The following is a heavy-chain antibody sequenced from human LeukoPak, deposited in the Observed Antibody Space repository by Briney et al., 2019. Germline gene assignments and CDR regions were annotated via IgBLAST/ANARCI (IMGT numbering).Heavy chain of an antibody. CDR2: IYTGGST. V-gene: IGHV4-4*09. J-gene: IGHJ4*02. Sequence: PSETLSLTCSVSGGTIHSYYWSWIRQPPGKALEFIGYIYTGGSTNYNPSLTRRVAISVDTSKNQFSLRLNSVTAADTAVYYCARRSNYFDYWGQGTLVTVSS. CDR3: ARRSNYFDY. D-gene: IGHD4-11*01. CDR1: GGTIHSYY.